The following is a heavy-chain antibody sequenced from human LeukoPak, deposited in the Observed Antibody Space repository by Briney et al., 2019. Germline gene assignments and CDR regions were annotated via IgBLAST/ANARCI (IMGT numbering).Heavy chain of an antibody. CDR3: ARVGYGDYGT. CDR1: GGSISSGGYY. J-gene: IGHJ5*02. V-gene: IGHV4-31*03. D-gene: IGHD4-17*01. CDR2: IYYSGST. Sequence: SETLSLTCTVSGGSISSGGYYWTWIRQHPGKGLEWIGYIYYSGSTYYNPSLESRVTMSVDTSKNQFSLKLSSVTAADTAVYYCARVGYGDYGTWGQGTLVTVSS.